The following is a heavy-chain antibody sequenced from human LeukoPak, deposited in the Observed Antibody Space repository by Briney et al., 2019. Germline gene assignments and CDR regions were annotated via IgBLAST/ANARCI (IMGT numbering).Heavy chain of an antibody. CDR2: INSDGSST. D-gene: IGHD4-17*01. Sequence: GGSLRLSCAASGFTFSSYWMHWVRQAPGKGLVWVSRINSDGSSTTYADSVKGRLTISRDNAKNSLYLQMNSLRAEDTALYYCARDYDYGDYPGYWGQGTLVTVSS. CDR1: GFTFSSYW. J-gene: IGHJ4*02. V-gene: IGHV3-74*01. CDR3: ARDYDYGDYPGY.